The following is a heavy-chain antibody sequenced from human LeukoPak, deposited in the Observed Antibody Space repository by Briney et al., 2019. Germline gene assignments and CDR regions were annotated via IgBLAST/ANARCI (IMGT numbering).Heavy chain of an antibody. CDR2: INPNSGGT. CDR3: ARERYDLAAAGTDAFDI. Sequence: GASVKVSCKASGYTFTGYYMHWVRQAPGQGLEWMGWINPNSGGTNYAQKFQGRATMTRDTSISTAYMELSRLRSDDTAVYYCARERYDLAAAGTDAFDIWGQGTMVTVSS. D-gene: IGHD6-13*01. V-gene: IGHV1-2*02. J-gene: IGHJ3*02. CDR1: GYTFTGYY.